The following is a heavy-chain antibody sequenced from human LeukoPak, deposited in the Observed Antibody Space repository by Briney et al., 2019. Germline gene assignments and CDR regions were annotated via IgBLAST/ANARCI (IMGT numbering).Heavy chain of an antibody. Sequence: SETLSLTCTVSGGSISSSSYYWGWIRQPPGKGLEWIGSIYYSGSTYYNPSLKSRVTISVDTSKNQFSLKLSSVTAADTAVYYCARHLPKAIGYYTDVWGKGTTVTVSS. CDR1: GGSISSSSYY. CDR3: ARHLPKAIGYYTDV. CDR2: IYYSGST. J-gene: IGHJ6*03. D-gene: IGHD2/OR15-2a*01. V-gene: IGHV4-39*01.